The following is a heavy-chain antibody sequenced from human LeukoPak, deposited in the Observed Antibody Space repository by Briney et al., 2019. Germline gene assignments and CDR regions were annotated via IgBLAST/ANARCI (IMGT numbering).Heavy chain of an antibody. CDR1: GYTFTGYY. D-gene: IGHD6-25*01. CDR3: ARAPGYSSGYFDY. CDR2: INPNSGGT. Sequence: ASVKVSCKASGYTFTGYYMHWVRQAPGQGLEWMGWINPNSGGTNYAQKFQGWVTMTRDTSISTAYMELSRLRSDDTAVYYCARAPGYSSGYFDYWGQGTLVTVSS. J-gene: IGHJ4*02. V-gene: IGHV1-2*04.